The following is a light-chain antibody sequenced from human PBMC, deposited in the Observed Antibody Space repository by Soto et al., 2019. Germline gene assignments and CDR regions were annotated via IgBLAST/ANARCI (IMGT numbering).Light chain of an antibody. CDR3: SLCSSSTTYV. CDR2: EVS. J-gene: IGLJ1*01. Sequence: QSALTQPPSVSGSPGQSVTISFTGTSSDIGGYNRVSWYQQPPGTAPRLLIYEVSYRPSGVPDRFSGSKSGNTASLTISGLQAEDEADYYCSLCSSSTTYVFGTGTKLTV. V-gene: IGLV2-18*01. CDR1: SSDIGGYNR.